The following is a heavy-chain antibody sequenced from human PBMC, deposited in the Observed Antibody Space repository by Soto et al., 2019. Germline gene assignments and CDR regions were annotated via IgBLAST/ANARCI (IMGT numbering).Heavy chain of an antibody. Sequence: ASVKVSCKASGYTFTSYDINWVRQATGQGFEYLGWMNPNSGNTGYVKKFQGRVTMTRDTSMSTAYLELSSLRSDDTAVYYCARGNKYGDYSRWFDPWGPRTLVIVSS. V-gene: IGHV1-8*01. CDR1: GYTFTSYD. D-gene: IGHD4-17*01. J-gene: IGHJ5*02. CDR2: MNPNSGNT. CDR3: ARGNKYGDYSRWFDP.